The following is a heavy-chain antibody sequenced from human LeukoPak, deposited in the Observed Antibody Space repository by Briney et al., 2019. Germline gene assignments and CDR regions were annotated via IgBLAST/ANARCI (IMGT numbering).Heavy chain of an antibody. D-gene: IGHD2-8*01. Sequence: ASVKVSCKASGYTFTSYVISWVRQAPGQGLEWMGWISAYNGNTNYAQKLQGRVTMTTDTSTSTAYMELRSLSSDDTAVYYCARDRYCTNGVCPVYYYYGMDVWGQGTTVTVSS. CDR2: ISAYNGNT. CDR3: ARDRYCTNGVCPVYYYYGMDV. J-gene: IGHJ6*02. CDR1: GYTFTSYV. V-gene: IGHV1-18*01.